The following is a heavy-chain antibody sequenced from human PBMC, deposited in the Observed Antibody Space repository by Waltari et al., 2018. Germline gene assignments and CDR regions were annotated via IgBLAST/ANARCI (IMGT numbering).Heavy chain of an antibody. J-gene: IGHJ6*03. Sequence: QLQLQESGPGLVKPSETLSLTCTVSGGSISSSSYYWGWIRQPPGKGLEWIGNIYYSGSTYYNPSLKSRVTISVDTSKNQFSLKLSSVTAADTAVYYCAGIVVPAYYYYYMDVWGKGTTVTISS. CDR3: AGIVVPAYYYYYMDV. V-gene: IGHV4-39*07. CDR2: IYYSGST. CDR1: GGSISSSSYY. D-gene: IGHD2-2*01.